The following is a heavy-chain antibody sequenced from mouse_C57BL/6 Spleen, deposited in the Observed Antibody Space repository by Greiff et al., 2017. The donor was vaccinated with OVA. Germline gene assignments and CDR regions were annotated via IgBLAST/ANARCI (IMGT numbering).Heavy chain of an antibody. D-gene: IGHD3-2*02. V-gene: IGHV1-69*01. J-gene: IGHJ4*01. Sequence: QVQLKQPGAELVMPGASVKLSCKASGYTFTSYWMHWVKQRPGKGLEWIGEIDPSASYTNYNQKLKGKSTLTVYKSSSKAYMQLSSLTSEDSAVYYCARASSGLYYYAMDYWGQGTSVTVSS. CDR3: ARASSGLYYYAMDY. CDR2: IDPSASYT. CDR1: GYTFTSYW.